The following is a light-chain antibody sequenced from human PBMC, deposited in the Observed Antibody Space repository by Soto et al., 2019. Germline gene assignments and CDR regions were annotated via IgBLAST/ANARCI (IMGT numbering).Light chain of an antibody. CDR1: SSNIGSNT. CDR3: AAWDDRLDVYV. Sequence: QLVLTQPPSASGTPGQIVAIYCSGSSSNIGSNTVTWYQQLPGTAPKLLIYSTSQRSSGVPGRFSGSKSGASASLSISGLQSEDEADYYCAAWDDRLDVYVFGTGTKVTVL. CDR2: STS. J-gene: IGLJ1*01. V-gene: IGLV1-44*01.